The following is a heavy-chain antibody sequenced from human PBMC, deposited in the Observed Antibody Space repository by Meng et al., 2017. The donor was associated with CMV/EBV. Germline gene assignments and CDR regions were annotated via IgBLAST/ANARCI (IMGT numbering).Heavy chain of an antibody. CDR1: GGSISSSSYY. Sequence: SETLSLTCTVSGGSISSSSYYWGWIRQPPGKGLEWIGSIYYSGSTYYNPSLKSRVTISVDTSKNQFSLKLSSVTAADTAVYYCARALIAMAGSWDYYYGMDVWGQGTTVTVSS. CDR3: ARALIAMAGSWDYYYGMDV. V-gene: IGHV4-39*01. D-gene: IGHD6-19*01. J-gene: IGHJ6*02. CDR2: IYYSGST.